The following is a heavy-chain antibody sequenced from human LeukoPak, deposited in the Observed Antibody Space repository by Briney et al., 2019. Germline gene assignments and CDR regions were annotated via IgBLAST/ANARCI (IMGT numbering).Heavy chain of an antibody. D-gene: IGHD3-22*01. Sequence: ASVKVSCKASGYTFTNYGISWVRQAPGQGLEWMGWISAYNGNTNYAQKLQGRVTMTTDTSTSTAHMELRSLRSDDTAVYYCARGYYFDSSGYYHFDYWGQGTQVTVSP. CDR3: ARGYYFDSSGYYHFDY. CDR1: GYTFTNYG. CDR2: ISAYNGNT. J-gene: IGHJ4*02. V-gene: IGHV1-18*01.